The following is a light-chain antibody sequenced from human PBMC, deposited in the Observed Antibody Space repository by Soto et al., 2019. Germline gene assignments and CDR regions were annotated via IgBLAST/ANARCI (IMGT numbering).Light chain of an antibody. CDR2: DAS. V-gene: IGKV3-11*01. CDR1: QSVSSY. Sequence: EIVLTQSPATLSLSPGERATLSCRASQSVSSYLAWYQQKPGQAPRLLIYDASNRATGIPARFSGSGSGTDFTLTISSLEPEDFAVYHCQQRSNWSITFGQGTRLEI. CDR3: QQRSNWSIT. J-gene: IGKJ5*01.